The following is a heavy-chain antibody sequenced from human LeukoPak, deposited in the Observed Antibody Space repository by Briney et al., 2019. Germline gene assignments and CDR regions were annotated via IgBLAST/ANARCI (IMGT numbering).Heavy chain of an antibody. CDR3: ARGEYSSSSGY. J-gene: IGHJ4*02. D-gene: IGHD6-6*01. V-gene: IGHV4-34*01. Sequence: KPSETLSLTCAVYGGSFSGYYWSCIRQPPGKGLEWIGEINHSGSTNYNPSLKSRVTISVDTSKNQFSLKLSSVTAADTAVYYCARGEYSSSSGYWGQGTLVTVSS. CDR2: INHSGST. CDR1: GGSFSGYY.